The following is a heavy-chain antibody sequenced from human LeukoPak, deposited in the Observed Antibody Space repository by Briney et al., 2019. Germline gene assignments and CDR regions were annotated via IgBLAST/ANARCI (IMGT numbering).Heavy chain of an antibody. CDR3: TRGVYHYDSSGYFNWFDP. D-gene: IGHD3-22*01. J-gene: IGHJ5*02. V-gene: IGHV3-48*03. CDR2: ISSSGSTI. CDR1: GFTFSSYE. Sequence: GGSLRLSCAASGFTFSSYEMNWVRQAPGKGLEWVSYISSSGSTIYYADSVKGRFTISRDNAKNSLYLQMNSLRAEDTAVYYCTRGVYHYDSSGYFNWFDPWDQGTLVTVSS.